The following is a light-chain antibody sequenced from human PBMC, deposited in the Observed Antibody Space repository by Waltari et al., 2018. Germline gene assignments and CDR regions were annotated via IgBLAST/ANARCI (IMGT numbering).Light chain of an antibody. J-gene: IGKJ5*01. V-gene: IGKV3-11*01. CDR1: QSINSY. CDR2: DAS. Sequence: EIVLTQSPATLSLSPGERATLSCRASQSINSYLAWYQQKPGQAPRLLIYDASNRATGVPARFSGSGSGSDFTLTFSSLDPEDFAVYYCQQRYNWPLTFGQGTRLEIK. CDR3: QQRYNWPLT.